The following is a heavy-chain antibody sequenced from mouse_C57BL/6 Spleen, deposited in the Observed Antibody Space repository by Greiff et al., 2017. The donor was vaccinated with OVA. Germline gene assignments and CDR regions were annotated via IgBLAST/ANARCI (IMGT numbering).Heavy chain of an antibody. CDR1: GFNIKDDY. Sequence: EVKLMESGAELVRPGASVKLSCTASGFNIKDDYMHWVKQRPEQGLEWIGWIDPENGDTEYASKFQGKATITADTSSNTAYLQLSSLTSEDTAVYYCTFYYKDYYAMDYWGQGTSVTVSS. J-gene: IGHJ4*01. V-gene: IGHV14-4*01. CDR2: IDPENGDT. D-gene: IGHD2-1*01. CDR3: TFYYKDYYAMDY.